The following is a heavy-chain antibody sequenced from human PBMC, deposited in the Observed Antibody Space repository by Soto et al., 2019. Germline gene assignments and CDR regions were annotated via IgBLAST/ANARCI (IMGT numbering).Heavy chain of an antibody. CDR3: ARDSCSGGSCPVALDS. Sequence: GGSLRLSCAASGFTFSSYSMNWVRQAPGKGLEWVSSISSSSSYIYYADSVKGRFTISRDNAKNSLYLQMNSLRAEDTGVYYCARDSCSGGSCPVALDSGGQGTRVTVSS. CDR1: GFTFSSYS. CDR2: ISSSSSYI. D-gene: IGHD2-15*01. J-gene: IGHJ3*02. V-gene: IGHV3-21*01.